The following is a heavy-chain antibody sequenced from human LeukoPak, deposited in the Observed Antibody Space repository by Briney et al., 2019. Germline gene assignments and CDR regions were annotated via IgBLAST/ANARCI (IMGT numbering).Heavy chain of an antibody. D-gene: IGHD3-22*01. CDR1: GGSIINYY. CDR2: IYFSGNT. V-gene: IGHV4-59*01. J-gene: IGHJ4*02. CDR3: ARDIGDSSFDY. Sequence: SETLSLTCTVSGGSIINYYWSWIRQPPGKGLEWLGYIYFSGNTRYNPSLQSRVIMSVDTSKNQVSLKLSSVTAADTAVYYCARDIGDSSFDYWGQGTLVTVSS.